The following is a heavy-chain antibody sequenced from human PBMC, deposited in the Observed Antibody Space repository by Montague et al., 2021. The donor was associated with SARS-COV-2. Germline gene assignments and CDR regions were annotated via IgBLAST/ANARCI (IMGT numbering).Heavy chain of an antibody. D-gene: IGHD3-10*01. Sequence: SETLSLTCTVSGGSISSSSYYWGWIRQPPGKGLEWIGSIYYSGSTYYDPSLKSRVTILVDASKNQFSLKLTSVAAADTAVYYCARLRDGVVPSPILGVGPYYSYYYMDVWGRGTTVTVSS. CDR3: ARLRDGVVPSPILGVGPYYSYYYMDV. CDR2: IYYSGST. V-gene: IGHV4-39*07. CDR1: GGSISSSSYY. J-gene: IGHJ6*03.